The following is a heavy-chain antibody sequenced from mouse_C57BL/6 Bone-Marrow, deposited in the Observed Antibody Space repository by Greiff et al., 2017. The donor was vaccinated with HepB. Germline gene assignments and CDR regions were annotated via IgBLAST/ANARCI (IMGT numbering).Heavy chain of an antibody. CDR1: GYTFTSYW. Sequence: QVQLQQPGAELVRPGSSVKLSCKASGYTFTSYWMHWVKQRPIQGLEWIGNIDPSDSETHYNQKFKDKATLTVDKSSSTAYMQLSSLTSEDSAVYYCAAYYYGSSPDYWGQGTTLTVSS. CDR3: AAYYYGSSPDY. V-gene: IGHV1-52*01. D-gene: IGHD1-1*01. CDR2: IDPSDSET. J-gene: IGHJ2*01.